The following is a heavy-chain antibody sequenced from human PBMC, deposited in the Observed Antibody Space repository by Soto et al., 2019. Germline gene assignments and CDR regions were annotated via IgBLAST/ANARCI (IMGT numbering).Heavy chain of an antibody. CDR3: AKDLTIFGVVNPYYYSYGMDV. D-gene: IGHD3-3*01. CDR2: ISYDGSNK. J-gene: IGHJ6*02. Sequence: QVQLVESGGGVVQPGRSLRLYCAASGFTFSSYGMHWVRQAPGKGLEWVAVISYDGSNKYYADSVKGRFTISRDNSKNTLYLQMNSLRAEDTAVYYCAKDLTIFGVVNPYYYSYGMDVWGQGTTVTVSS. V-gene: IGHV3-30*18. CDR1: GFTFSSYG.